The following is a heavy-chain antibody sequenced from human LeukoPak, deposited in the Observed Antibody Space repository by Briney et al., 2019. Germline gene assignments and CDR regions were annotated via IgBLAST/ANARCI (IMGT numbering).Heavy chain of an antibody. CDR3: ANSYSAPYFDY. Sequence: GGSLRLSCAASGFTFSSYAMSWVRQAPGKGLEWVSAISGSGGSTYYADSVKGRFTISRDNSKNTLYLQMNSLRAKDTAVYYCANSYSAPYFDYWGQGTLVTVSS. CDR1: GFTFSSYA. D-gene: IGHD4-4*01. V-gene: IGHV3-23*01. J-gene: IGHJ4*02. CDR2: ISGSGGST.